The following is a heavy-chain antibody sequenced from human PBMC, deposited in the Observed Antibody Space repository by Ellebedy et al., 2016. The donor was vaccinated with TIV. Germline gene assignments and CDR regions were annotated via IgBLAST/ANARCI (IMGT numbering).Heavy chain of an antibody. D-gene: IGHD6-13*01. CDR1: GYTFTSYG. CDR3: ARVAEGSSWYGGYYYYGMDV. J-gene: IGHJ6*02. V-gene: IGHV1-18*01. Sequence: AASVKVSCKASGYTFTSYGISWVRQAPGQGLEGRGWISAYNGNTNYAQKLQGRVTMTTDTSTSTAYMELRSRRSDDTAVYYCARVAEGSSWYGGYYYYGMDVWGQGTTVTVSS. CDR2: ISAYNGNT.